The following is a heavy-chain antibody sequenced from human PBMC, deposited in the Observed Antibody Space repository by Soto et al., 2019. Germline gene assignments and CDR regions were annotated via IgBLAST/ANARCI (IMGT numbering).Heavy chain of an antibody. Sequence: QVQLVQSGAEVRKPGSSVEVSCMASGSTFSSYTVNWVRQAPGQGLEWIGRIIPVLGVTHYARRFQGRVTITADRAMKTAYMELTSVTSEDMAVYYCARRRYCGVDCYNKFYYGMDVWGQGTTVTVS. D-gene: IGHD2-21*02. CDR2: IIPVLGVT. J-gene: IGHJ6*02. V-gene: IGHV1-69*02. CDR1: GSTFSSYT. CDR3: ARRRYCGVDCYNKFYYGMDV.